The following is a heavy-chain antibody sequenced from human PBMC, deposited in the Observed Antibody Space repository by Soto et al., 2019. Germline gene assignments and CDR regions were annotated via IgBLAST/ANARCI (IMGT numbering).Heavy chain of an antibody. CDR3: ARGLGLVLYYYYGMDV. CDR1: GGSFSGYY. Sequence: LSETLSLTCAVYGGSFSGYYWSWIRQPPGKGLEWIGEINHSGSTNYNPSLKSRVTISVDTSKNQFSLKLSSVTAADTAVYYCARGLGLVLYYYYGMDVWGQGTTVTVS. V-gene: IGHV4-34*01. CDR2: INHSGST. D-gene: IGHD6-6*01. J-gene: IGHJ6*02.